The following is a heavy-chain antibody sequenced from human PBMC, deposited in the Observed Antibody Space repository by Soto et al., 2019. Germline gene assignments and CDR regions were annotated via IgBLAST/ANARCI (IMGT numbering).Heavy chain of an antibody. CDR1: GFTFTNYH. Sequence: EVQLLESGGGLLQPGGSLTLSCLASGFTFTNYHMTWVRRAPGKGLEWLSAINGNGGSTYYTDADSVKGRITISRDTSKNTVYLQLNSLRVEDTAIYYCAKRARDGYNSPIDYWGQGTLVTVSS. CDR2: INGNGGST. D-gene: IGHD5-12*01. V-gene: IGHV3-23*01. J-gene: IGHJ4*02. CDR3: AKRARDGYNSPIDY.